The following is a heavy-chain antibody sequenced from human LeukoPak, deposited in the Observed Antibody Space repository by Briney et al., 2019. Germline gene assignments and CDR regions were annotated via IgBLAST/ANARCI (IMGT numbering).Heavy chain of an antibody. CDR1: GYRFTNYW. CDR2: IDPSDSYT. J-gene: IGHJ3*02. D-gene: IGHD2-21*02. V-gene: IGHV5-10-1*01. CDR3: ATYWMTADDAFDI. Sequence: TGESLKISCKGSGYRFTNYWITWVRQMPGKGLEWMGRIDPSDSYTNYSPSFQGHVTISADKSISTAYLQWSSLKASDTAMYYCATYWMTADDAFDIWGQGTMVTVSS.